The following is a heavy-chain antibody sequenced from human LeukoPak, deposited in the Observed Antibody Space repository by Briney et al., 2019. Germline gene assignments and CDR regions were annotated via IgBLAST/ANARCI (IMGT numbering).Heavy chain of an antibody. CDR2: ISASGNVI. CDR1: GFVFSDYY. Sequence: GGSLRLSCASSGFVFSDYYMSWIRHVPGKGLEWISYISASGNVIYSVDSVKGRFTISRDNSKNTLYLQMNSLRAEDTALYYCAKAKITLIVVANPNSGALDIWGQGTMVTVSS. J-gene: IGHJ3*02. V-gene: IGHV3-11*01. D-gene: IGHD3-22*01. CDR3: AKAKITLIVVANPNSGALDI.